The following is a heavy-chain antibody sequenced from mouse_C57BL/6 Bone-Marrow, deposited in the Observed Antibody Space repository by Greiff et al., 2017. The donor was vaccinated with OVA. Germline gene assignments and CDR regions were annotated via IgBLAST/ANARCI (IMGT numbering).Heavy chain of an antibody. CDR2: IRNKANGYTT. V-gene: IGHV7-3*01. Sequence: EVKLVESGGGLVQPGGSLSLSCAASGFTFTDYYMSWVRQPPGKALEWLGFIRNKANGYTTEYSASVKGRFTISRDNSQSILYLQMNALRAEDSATYYCARYTRPYEGFAYWGQGTLVTVSA. D-gene: IGHD2-12*01. CDR1: GFTFTDYY. J-gene: IGHJ3*01. CDR3: ARYTRPYEGFAY.